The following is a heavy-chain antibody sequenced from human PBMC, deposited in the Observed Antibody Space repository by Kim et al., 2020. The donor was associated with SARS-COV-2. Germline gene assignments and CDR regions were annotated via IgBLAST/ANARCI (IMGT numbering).Heavy chain of an antibody. D-gene: IGHD1-26*01. CDR3: ARSRYDPGGQDYYHYY. Sequence: GGSLRLSCAASGFTFSSYSMNWVRQAPGKGLEWVSYISSSSSTIYYADSVKGRFTISRDNAKNTLYLQMNSLRAEDTAVYYCARSRYDPGGQDYYHYYWGRGTLVTVSS. CDR1: GFTFSSYS. J-gene: IGHJ4*01. CDR2: ISSSSSTI. V-gene: IGHV3-48*04.